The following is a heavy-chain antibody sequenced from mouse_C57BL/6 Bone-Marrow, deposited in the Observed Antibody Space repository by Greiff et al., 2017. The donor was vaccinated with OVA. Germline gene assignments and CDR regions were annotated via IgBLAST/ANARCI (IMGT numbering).Heavy chain of an antibody. CDR2: LYPGDGDT. V-gene: IGHV1-80*01. CDR1: GYAFSSYW. J-gene: IGHJ2*01. CDR3: AVTTVVAEDY. Sequence: QVQLQQSGAELVKPGASVKISCKASGYAFSSYWMNWVKQRPGKGLAWIGQLYPGDGDTNYNGKFKGKATLTADKSSSTAYMQLSSLTSEDSAVYFCAVTTVVAEDYWGQGTTLTVSS. D-gene: IGHD1-1*01.